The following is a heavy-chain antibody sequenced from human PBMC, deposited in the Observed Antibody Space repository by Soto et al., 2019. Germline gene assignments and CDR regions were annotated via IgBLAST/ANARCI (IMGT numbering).Heavy chain of an antibody. D-gene: IGHD4-17*01. CDR1: GFLFGTYA. V-gene: IGHV3-23*01. J-gene: IGHJ3*02. CDR3: AHPRGYGVFDAVDI. CDR2: ISNNGVDT. Sequence: PGGSLRLSCAVSGFLFGTYAMNWVRQAPGKGLEWVSAISNNGVDTYYAESVRGRFTISRDNSINTLYLQMRRLRAEDTAVYYCAHPRGYGVFDAVDIWGQGTMVTVSS.